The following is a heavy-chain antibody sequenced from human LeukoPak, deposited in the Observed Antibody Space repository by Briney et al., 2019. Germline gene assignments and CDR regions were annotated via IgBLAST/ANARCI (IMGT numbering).Heavy chain of an antibody. J-gene: IGHJ4*02. CDR3: ARGVLGRDYYFDY. CDR2: ISSSSSYI. Sequence: GGSLRLSRAASGFTFSSYSMNWVRQAPGKGLEWVSSISSSSSYIYYADSVKGRFTISRDNAKNSLYLQMNSLRAEDTAVYYCARGVLGRDYYFDYWGQGTLVTVSS. V-gene: IGHV3-21*01. CDR1: GFTFSSYS. D-gene: IGHD3-3*01.